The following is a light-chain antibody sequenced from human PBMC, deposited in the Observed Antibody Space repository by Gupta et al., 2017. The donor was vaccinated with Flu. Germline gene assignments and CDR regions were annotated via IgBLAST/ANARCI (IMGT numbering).Light chain of an antibody. J-gene: IGLJ2*01. V-gene: IGLV3-25*02. CDR2: KDS. Sequence: SAALTQPPSVSVSPGQTARITCSGDASPRQYASWFQQRPAQAPIVLLYKDSERPAGIPERFSGSSSGKTATLTISGGQEEDEADYYCQSKANVDDVVFGGGTKLTVL. CDR1: ASPRQY. CDR3: QSKANVDDVV.